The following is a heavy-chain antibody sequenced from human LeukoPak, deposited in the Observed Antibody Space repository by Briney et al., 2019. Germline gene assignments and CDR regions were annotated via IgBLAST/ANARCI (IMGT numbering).Heavy chain of an antibody. J-gene: IGHJ4*02. D-gene: IGHD5-18*01. CDR2: IYSGGTT. CDR3: ARVDTVMAYYFDL. CDR1: GVTFSTNC. Sequence: PGGSLRLSCAASGVTFSTNCMTWVRQAPGKGLEWVSTIYSGGTTYYADSVMGRFTISRHNSRNTLYLQMNSLRAEDTAVYYCARVDTVMAYYFDLWGQGTLVTVSS. V-gene: IGHV3-53*04.